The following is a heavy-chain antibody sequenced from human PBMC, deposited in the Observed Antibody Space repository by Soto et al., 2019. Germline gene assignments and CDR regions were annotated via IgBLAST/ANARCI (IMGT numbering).Heavy chain of an antibody. CDR1: GFTFRRYA. Sequence: DVQLLDSGGDLVQPGGYLRLSCIASGFTFRRYAMAWVRQAPGEDLEWVSAIGTSGTPTLYADSVKSRFSISRDDSRNTVSLQMNSLGVEETATYYCTRILWSSRRDALDIWGQGTTVTVSS. D-gene: IGHD2-21*01. CDR3: TRILWSSRRDALDI. V-gene: IGHV3-23*01. J-gene: IGHJ6*02. CDR2: IGTSGTPT.